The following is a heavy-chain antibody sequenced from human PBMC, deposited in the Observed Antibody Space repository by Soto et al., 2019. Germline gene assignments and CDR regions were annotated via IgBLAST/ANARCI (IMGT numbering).Heavy chain of an antibody. D-gene: IGHD6-19*01. CDR2: IWYDGSNK. Sequence: GRSLRLSCAASGFTFSSYGMHWVRQAPGKGLEWVAVIWYDGSNKYYADSVKGRFTISRDNSKNTLYLQMNSLRGEDTAVYYCARADSSGVAFDYCGQGTLVTVSS. V-gene: IGHV3-33*01. J-gene: IGHJ4*02. CDR1: GFTFSSYG. CDR3: ARADSSGVAFDY.